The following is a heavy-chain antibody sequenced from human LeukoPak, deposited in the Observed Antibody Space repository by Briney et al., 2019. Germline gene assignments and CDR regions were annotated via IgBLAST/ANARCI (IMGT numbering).Heavy chain of an antibody. D-gene: IGHD1-20*01. CDR3: ARGLINGHDFDY. J-gene: IGHJ4*02. Sequence: GASVKVSCKASGYTFTGYFMHWVRQVPGQGPEWMGWIHPISGDTNYAQKFQGRVTLTRDTSISTAYMDLSRLTSDDTAVYYCARGLINGHDFDYWGQGTLVTVSS. CDR2: IHPISGDT. CDR1: GYTFTGYF. V-gene: IGHV1-2*02.